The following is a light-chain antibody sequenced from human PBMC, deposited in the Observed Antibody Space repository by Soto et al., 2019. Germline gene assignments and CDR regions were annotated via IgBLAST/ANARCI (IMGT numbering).Light chain of an antibody. CDR3: SSYAGSNNFGV. CDR2: EVS. V-gene: IGLV2-8*01. J-gene: IGLJ1*01. CDR1: SSDVGGYNY. Sequence: QSALTQPPSASGSPGQSVTISCTGTSSDVGGYNYVSWYQQHPGKAPKLMIYEVSKRPSGVPDRFFGSKSGNTASLTVSGLQAEDEADYYCSSYAGSNNFGVFGTGTKVTVL.